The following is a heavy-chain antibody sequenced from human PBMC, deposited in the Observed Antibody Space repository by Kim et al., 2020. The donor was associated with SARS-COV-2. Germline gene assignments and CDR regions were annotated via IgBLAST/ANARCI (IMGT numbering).Heavy chain of an antibody. D-gene: IGHD3-9*01. CDR3: ARTTGYSNWFDP. V-gene: IGHV1-69*13. CDR1: GGTFSSYA. Sequence: SVKVSCKASGGTFSSYAISWVRQAPGQGLEWMGGIIPIFGTANYAQKFQGRVTITADESTSTAYMELSSLRSEDTAVYYCARTTGYSNWFDPWGQGTLVTVSS. J-gene: IGHJ5*02. CDR2: IIPIFGTA.